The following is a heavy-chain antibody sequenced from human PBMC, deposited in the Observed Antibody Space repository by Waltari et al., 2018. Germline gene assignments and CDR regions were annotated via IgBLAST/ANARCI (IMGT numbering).Heavy chain of an antibody. J-gene: IGHJ5*02. Sequence: QVQLQEPGPGLVKPSETLSPTCTVSGGSISSYYWSWIRQPAGKGLEWIGRIYTSGSPSDDACRRSRVTVAGGRCKNQFALRRSSVTAADAAVYYCAGAGRMAAEEVDGWFGPWGQGALVAGS. CDR3: AGAGRMAAEEVDGWFGP. CDR1: GGSISSYY. V-gene: IGHV4-4*07. D-gene: IGHD6-13*01. CDR2: IYTSGSP.